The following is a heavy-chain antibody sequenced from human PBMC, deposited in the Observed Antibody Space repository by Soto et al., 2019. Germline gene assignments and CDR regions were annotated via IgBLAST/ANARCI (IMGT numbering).Heavy chain of an antibody. CDR1: GFTFSDYA. CDR3: ARIARTGWDSRGHLDH. D-gene: IGHD6-19*01. CDR2: IGGIGALT. Sequence: EVHLLESGGGLVQPGGSVRLSCAASGFTFSDYAMTWVRQAPGRGLEWVSAIGGIGALTYYADSVKGRFTISRDNNKNMGSRKMTVLRGGETAMYNCARIARTGWDSRGHLDHWGQGTLLTVSS. J-gene: IGHJ4*02. V-gene: IGHV3-23*01.